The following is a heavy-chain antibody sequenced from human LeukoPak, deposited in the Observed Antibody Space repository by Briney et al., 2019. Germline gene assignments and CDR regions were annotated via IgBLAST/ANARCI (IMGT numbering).Heavy chain of an antibody. CDR3: ARDGRGRDYFDY. J-gene: IGHJ4*02. D-gene: IGHD1-26*01. V-gene: IGHV1-46*01. CDR2: INPSGGST. CDR1: GYTFTSYY. Sequence: ASVKVSCKASGYTFTSYYVHWVRQAPGQGLEWMGIINPSGGSTSYAQKFQGRVTMTRDTSTSTVYMELSSLRSEDTAVYFCARDGRGRDYFDYWGQGTLVTVSS.